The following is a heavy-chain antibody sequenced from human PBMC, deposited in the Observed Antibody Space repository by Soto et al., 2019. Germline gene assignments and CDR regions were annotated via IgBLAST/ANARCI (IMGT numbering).Heavy chain of an antibody. D-gene: IGHD5-12*01. CDR3: ARDPSGSHAHYGMEV. J-gene: IGHJ6*02. Sequence: GGSLRLSCAASGFTFSSYEMKWVRQAPGKGLEWVSYISRSGSTIYYADSVKGRFTISRDNANNSLYLQMNSLRVEDTAVYYCARDPSGSHAHYGMEVWGQGTRVTVSS. CDR2: ISRSGSTI. V-gene: IGHV3-48*03. CDR1: GFTFSSYE.